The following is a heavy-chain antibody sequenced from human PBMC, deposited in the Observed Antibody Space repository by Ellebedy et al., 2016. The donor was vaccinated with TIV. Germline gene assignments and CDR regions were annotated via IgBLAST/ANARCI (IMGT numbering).Heavy chain of an antibody. V-gene: IGHV1-2*02. CDR3: ARGSSWSFFDY. CDR2: INPNSGDT. CDR1: GYNFPGYY. D-gene: IGHD6-13*01. Sequence: ASVKVSXXASGYNFPGYYIHWVRQAPGQGPEWMGWINPNSGDTNYAQRFQGRVTMTTDTSITPAFMELSSLRSDDTAVYYCARGSSWSFFDYWGQGTLVTVSS. J-gene: IGHJ4*02.